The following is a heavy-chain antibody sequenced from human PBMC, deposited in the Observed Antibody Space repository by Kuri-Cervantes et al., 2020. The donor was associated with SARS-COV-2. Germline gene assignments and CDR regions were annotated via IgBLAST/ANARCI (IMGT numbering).Heavy chain of an antibody. J-gene: IGHJ4*02. D-gene: IGHD3-22*01. Sequence: GGSLRLSCAASGFPFSDYTMNWARQAPGKGLEWVSTFVGNSGKRFYADSVKGRFTISRDNAKNTLYLQMNSLRAEDTAVYYCARDSGYYDSDYWGQGTLVTVSS. CDR2: FVGNSGKR. CDR3: ARDSGYYDSDY. V-gene: IGHV3-21*01. CDR1: GFPFSDYT.